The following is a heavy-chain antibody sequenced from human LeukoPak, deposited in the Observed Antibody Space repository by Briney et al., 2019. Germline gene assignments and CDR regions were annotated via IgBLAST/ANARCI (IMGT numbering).Heavy chain of an antibody. Sequence: SETLSLTCAVYGGSFSGYYWSWIRQPPGKGLEWIGEINHSGSTNYNPSLKSRVTISVDTSKNQFSLKLSSVTAADTAVYYCARYDVTGTTVPNYMDVWGKGTTVTVSS. V-gene: IGHV4-34*01. D-gene: IGHD1-7*01. CDR1: GGSFSGYY. CDR3: ARYDVTGTTVPNYMDV. CDR2: INHSGST. J-gene: IGHJ6*03.